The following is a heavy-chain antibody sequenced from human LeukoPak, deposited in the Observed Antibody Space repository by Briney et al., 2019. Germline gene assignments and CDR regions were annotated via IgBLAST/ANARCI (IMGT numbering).Heavy chain of an antibody. CDR2: VNSDGSIT. CDR1: GFTFTNYW. V-gene: IGHV3-74*01. CDR3: ARVGGSGSYYFDY. Sequence: GGSLRLSCAASGFTFTNYWMHWVRQVPGKGLVWVSRVNSDGSITNYADSVKGRFTISRDNAKNSLYLQMNSLRAEDTAVYYCARVGGSGSYYFDYWGQGTLVTVSS. J-gene: IGHJ4*02. D-gene: IGHD3-10*01.